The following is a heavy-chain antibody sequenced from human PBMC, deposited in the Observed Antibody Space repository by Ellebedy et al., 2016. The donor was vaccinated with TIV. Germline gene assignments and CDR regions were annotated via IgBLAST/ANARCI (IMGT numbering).Heavy chain of an antibody. CDR2: IIPIFGTA. CDR3: ARVKGYCSTASCLYFDY. D-gene: IGHD2-2*01. V-gene: IGHV1-69*13. J-gene: IGHJ4*02. CDR1: GGTFSNSA. Sequence: AASVKVSCKASGGTFSNSAISWVRQAPGQGREWRGGIIPIFGTAKFAQKFQGRVTLTADESTSTAYMELSSLKSEDTAVYYCARVKGYCSTASCLYFDYWGQGTLVTVSS.